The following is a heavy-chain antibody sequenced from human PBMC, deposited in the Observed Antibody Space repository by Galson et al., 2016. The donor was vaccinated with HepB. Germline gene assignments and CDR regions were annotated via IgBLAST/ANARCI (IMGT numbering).Heavy chain of an antibody. J-gene: IGHJ4*02. D-gene: IGHD4-17*01. V-gene: IGHV3-7*05. CDR2: IKQDGSDT. Sequence: SLRLSCAGSGFSFSNYWMSWVRQAPGKGLEWVAIIKQDGSDTKYVDSVKGRFTISRDNAKNSLYLLMNSLRAEDTAVYYCANDWTTAGAYHYGGYWGQGTLVTVSP. CDR3: ANDWTTAGAYHYGGY. CDR1: GFSFSNYW.